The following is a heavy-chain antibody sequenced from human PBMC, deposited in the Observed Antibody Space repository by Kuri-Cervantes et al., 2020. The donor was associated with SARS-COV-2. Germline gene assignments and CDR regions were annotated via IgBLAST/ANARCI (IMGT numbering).Heavy chain of an antibody. Sequence: GGSLRLSCAASGFTFSSYGVHWVRQAPGKGLEWVAVISYDGSNKYYADSVKGRFTISRDNSKNTLYLQMNSLRAEDTAVYYCAKDGPDSGSYLFDYWGQGTLVTVSS. J-gene: IGHJ4*02. D-gene: IGHD1-26*01. CDR1: GFTFSSYG. CDR3: AKDGPDSGSYLFDY. V-gene: IGHV3-30*18. CDR2: ISYDGSNK.